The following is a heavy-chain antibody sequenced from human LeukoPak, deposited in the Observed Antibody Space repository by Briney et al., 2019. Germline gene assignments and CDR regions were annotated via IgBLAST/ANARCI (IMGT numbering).Heavy chain of an antibody. CDR2: INPSGGST. CDR3: ARAGDTAMVIEY. J-gene: IGHJ4*02. Sequence: ASVKVSCKASGYTFNSYYMHRVRQAPGQGLEWMGIINPSGGSTSHAQKFQGRVTMTRDTSTSTVYMELSSLRSEDTAVYYCARAGDTAMVIEYWGQGTLVTISS. CDR1: GYTFNSYY. V-gene: IGHV1-46*02. D-gene: IGHD5-18*01.